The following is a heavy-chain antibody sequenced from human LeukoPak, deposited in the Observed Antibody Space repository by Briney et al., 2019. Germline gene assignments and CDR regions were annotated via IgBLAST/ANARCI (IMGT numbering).Heavy chain of an antibody. CDR2: ISAYNGNT. CDR1: GYTFTSYG. CDR3: ARVAAAGAHYYYYGMDV. V-gene: IGHV1-18*01. D-gene: IGHD6-13*01. J-gene: IGHJ6*02. Sequence: GASVKVSCKASGYTFTSYGISWVRQAPGQGLEWMGWISAYNGNTNYAQKLQGRVTMTTDTSTSTAYMELRSLRSEDTAVYYCARVAAAGAHYYYYGMDVWGQGTTVTVSS.